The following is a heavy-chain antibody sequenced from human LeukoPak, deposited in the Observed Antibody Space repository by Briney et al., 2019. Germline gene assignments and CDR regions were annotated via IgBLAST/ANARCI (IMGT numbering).Heavy chain of an antibody. V-gene: IGHV5-51*01. Sequence: KPGESLKISCKDSGYIFTDYWVGWVRQMPGKGLEWMGVIYPGDSNTRYSPSFQGQVTISVDKSISTAYLQWSSLKASDTAMYYCASPYSSAWYGGAFDIWGQGTMVTVSS. D-gene: IGHD6-19*01. J-gene: IGHJ3*02. CDR3: ASPYSSAWYGGAFDI. CDR1: GYIFTDYW. CDR2: IYPGDSNT.